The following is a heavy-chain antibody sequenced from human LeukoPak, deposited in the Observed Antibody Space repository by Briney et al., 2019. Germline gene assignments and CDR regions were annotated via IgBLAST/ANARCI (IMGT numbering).Heavy chain of an antibody. CDR3: ASGLELVAYYYMDV. CDR1: GGSFSGYY. J-gene: IGHJ6*03. CDR2: INHSGST. Sequence: PSETLSLTCAVYGGSFSGYYWSWIRQPPGKGLEWIGEINHSGSTNYNPSLKSRVTISVDTSKNQFSLKLSSVTAADTAAYYCASGLELVAYYYMDVWGKGTTVTVSS. D-gene: IGHD1-7*01. V-gene: IGHV4-34*01.